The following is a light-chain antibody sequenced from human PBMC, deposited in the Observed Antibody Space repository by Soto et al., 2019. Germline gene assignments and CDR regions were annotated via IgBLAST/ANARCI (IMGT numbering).Light chain of an antibody. J-gene: IGKJ4*01. CDR2: AAS. CDR1: QGISSY. V-gene: IGKV1-9*01. Sequence: DIQLTQSPSFLSASVGDRVTITCRASQGISSYLAWYQKKPGKAPKLLIYAASTWQSGLPSRFSGSGSGTEFTLTISSLQPEDFATDYCQQLNSYPLTFGGGTKVEIK. CDR3: QQLNSYPLT.